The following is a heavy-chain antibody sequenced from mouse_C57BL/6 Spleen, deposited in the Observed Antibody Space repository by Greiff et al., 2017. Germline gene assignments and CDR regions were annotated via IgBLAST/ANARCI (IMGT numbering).Heavy chain of an antibody. CDR1: GYTFTSYW. V-gene: IGHV1-64*01. CDR2: IHPNSGST. CDR3: AREGYFGFAY. Sequence: QVQLQQPGAELVKPGASVKLSCKASGYTFTSYWMHWVKQRPGQGLEWIGMIHPNSGSTNYNEKFKSKATLTVDKSSSTAYMQLSSLTSEDAAVYYCAREGYFGFAYWGQGTLVTVSA. J-gene: IGHJ3*01. D-gene: IGHD2-3*01.